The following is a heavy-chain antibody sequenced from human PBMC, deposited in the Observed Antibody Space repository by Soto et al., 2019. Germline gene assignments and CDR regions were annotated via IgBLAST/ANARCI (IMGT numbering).Heavy chain of an antibody. Sequence: SETLSLTCTCSGGSISSSSNYWGWIRQPPGKGLEWIGSIYYSGSTYYNPSLKSRVTISVDTSKNQFSLKLSSVTAADTAVYYCARVPDRWGQGTLVTVSS. CDR2: IYYSGST. V-gene: IGHV4-39*07. J-gene: IGHJ5*02. CDR3: ARVPDR. D-gene: IGHD2-2*01. CDR1: GGSISSSSNY.